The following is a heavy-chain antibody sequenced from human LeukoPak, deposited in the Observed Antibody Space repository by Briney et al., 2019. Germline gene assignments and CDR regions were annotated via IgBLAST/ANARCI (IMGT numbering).Heavy chain of an antibody. CDR1: GGSISSYY. D-gene: IGHD3-22*01. CDR3: ARGSQGYDSSGYHWFDY. CDR2: IYTSGST. Sequence: PSETLSLTCTVSGGSISSYYWSWIRQPAGKGLEWIGRIYTSGSTNYNLSLKSRVTMSVDTSKNQFSLKLSSVTAADTAVYYCARGSQGYDSSGYHWFDYWGQGTLVTVSS. J-gene: IGHJ4*02. V-gene: IGHV4-4*07.